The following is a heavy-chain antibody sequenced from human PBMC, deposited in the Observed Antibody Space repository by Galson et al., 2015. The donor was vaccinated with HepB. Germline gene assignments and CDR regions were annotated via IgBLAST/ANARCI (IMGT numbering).Heavy chain of an antibody. CDR1: GFTLSSYS. CDR2: TSSSTSYI. J-gene: IGHJ4*02. D-gene: IGHD6-19*01. V-gene: IGHV3-21*01. CDR3: ASGGREQQWLVRHFDY. Sequence: SLRLSCAASGFTLSSYSMSWVRQAPGKGLEWVSSTSSSTSYIYYADSVKGRFTISRDNAKNSLYLQMNSLRAEDTAVYYCASGGREQQWLVRHFDYWGQGTLVTVSS.